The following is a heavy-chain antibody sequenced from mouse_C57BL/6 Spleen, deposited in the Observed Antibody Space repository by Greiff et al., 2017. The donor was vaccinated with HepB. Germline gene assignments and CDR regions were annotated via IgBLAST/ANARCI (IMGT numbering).Heavy chain of an antibody. CDR3: AREGGRGVMDY. Sequence: QVQLQQSGPELVKPGASVKISCKASGYAFSSSWMNWVKQRPGKGLEWIGRIYPGDGDTNYNGKFKGKATLTADKSSSTAYMQLSSLTSEDSAVYFCAREGGRGVMDYWGQGTSVTVSS. CDR1: GYAFSSSW. CDR2: IYPGDGDT. V-gene: IGHV1-82*01. D-gene: IGHD3-3*01. J-gene: IGHJ4*01.